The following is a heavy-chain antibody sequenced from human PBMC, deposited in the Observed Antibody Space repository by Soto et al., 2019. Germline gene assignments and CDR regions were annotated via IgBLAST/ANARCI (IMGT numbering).Heavy chain of an antibody. D-gene: IGHD2-15*01. CDR3: ARDVVVVAALNYYYYGMDV. CDR1: GYSFTSYG. V-gene: IGHV1-18*01. CDR2: ISAYNGNT. J-gene: IGHJ6*02. Sequence: ASVKVSCKASGYSFTSYGISWVRQAPGQGLEWMGWISAYNGNTNYAQKLQGRVTMTTDTSTSTAYMELRSLRSDDTAVYYCARDVVVVAALNYYYYGMDVWGQGTTVTVSS.